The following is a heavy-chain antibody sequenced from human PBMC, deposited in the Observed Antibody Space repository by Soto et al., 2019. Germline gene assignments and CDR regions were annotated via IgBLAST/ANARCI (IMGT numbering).Heavy chain of an antibody. CDR1: GGSISSSSYY. D-gene: IGHD2-2*01. V-gene: IGHV4-39*01. Sequence: SETLSLTCTVSGGSISSSSYYWGWLRQPPXKGLGWIGSIYYSGSTYYNPSLKSRVTISVDTSKNQFSLKLSSVTVADTAVYYCARHSRGVAAACILMVGSPNCMDFWGQGTSVTVSS. J-gene: IGHJ6*02. CDR3: ARHSRGVAAACILMVGSPNCMDF. CDR2: IYYSGST.